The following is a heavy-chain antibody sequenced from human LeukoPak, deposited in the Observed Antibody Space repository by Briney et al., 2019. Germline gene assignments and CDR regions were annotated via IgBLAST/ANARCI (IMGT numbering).Heavy chain of an antibody. J-gene: IGHJ4*02. D-gene: IGHD2-21*01. Sequence: SETLSLTCSVSGGSISSSSYHWGWIRQSPERGLEWIGSMYYRGTTYENPSLKSRLTLSIDTSNNGFSLKLTSVTAADTAVYYCAREYSRSVVAGSRPDLWGQGLLVTVSS. CDR2: MYYRGTT. CDR3: AREYSRSVVAGSRPDL. V-gene: IGHV4-39*02. CDR1: GGSISSSSYH.